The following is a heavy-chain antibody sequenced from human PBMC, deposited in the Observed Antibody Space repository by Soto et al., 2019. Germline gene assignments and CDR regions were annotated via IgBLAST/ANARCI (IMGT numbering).Heavy chain of an antibody. CDR2: IYPGDSDT. CDR1: GYSFTTYW. Sequence: GESLKISCKGSGYSFTTYWIGWVRQTPGKGLEWMGIIYPGDSDTKYNPSFQGQVTISADRSISTAYLQWSSLEASDTAIYYCARHSAAMITGIDFWGQGTRVPVSS. J-gene: IGHJ4*02. CDR3: ARHSAAMITGIDF. V-gene: IGHV5-51*01. D-gene: IGHD5-18*01.